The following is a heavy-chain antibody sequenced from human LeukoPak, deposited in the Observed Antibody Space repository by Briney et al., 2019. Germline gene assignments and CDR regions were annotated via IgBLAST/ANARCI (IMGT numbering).Heavy chain of an antibody. Sequence: PGGSLRLSCAASGFTFSSYGMHWVRQAPGKGLEWVAVISYDGSNKYYADSVKGRFTISRDNSKNTLYLQMNSLRAEDTAVYYCAKELRYASGSYIIDYWGQGTLVTVSS. D-gene: IGHD3-10*01. CDR1: GFTFSSYG. J-gene: IGHJ4*02. CDR3: AKELRYASGSYIIDY. CDR2: ISYDGSNK. V-gene: IGHV3-30*18.